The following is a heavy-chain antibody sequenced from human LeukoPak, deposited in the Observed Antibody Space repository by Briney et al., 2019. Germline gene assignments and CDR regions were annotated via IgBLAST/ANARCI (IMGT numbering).Heavy chain of an antibody. CDR3: ARGINVGATSR. J-gene: IGHJ4*02. Sequence: SETVSLTCTVSGDSLGNYYWSWVRQSPGKGLEWIGCIHYGGSTKYNPSLKSRASISVDTSRNQFSLEVTSVTAADTAVYFCARGINVGATSRWGQGTLVTVSS. CDR2: IHYGGST. CDR1: GDSLGNYY. D-gene: IGHD1-26*01. V-gene: IGHV4-59*01.